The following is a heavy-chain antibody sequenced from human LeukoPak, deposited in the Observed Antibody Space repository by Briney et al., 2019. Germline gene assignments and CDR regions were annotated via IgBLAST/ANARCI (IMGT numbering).Heavy chain of an antibody. CDR1: GFTFSSYS. CDR2: ISSSSSYI. CDR3: ARGTCSGGSCVDYYHYGMDV. D-gene: IGHD2-15*01. V-gene: IGHV3-21*01. J-gene: IGHJ6*02. Sequence: PGGSLRLSCAASGFTFSSYSMNWVRQAPGKGLEWVSSISSSSSYIYYADSVKGRFTISRDNAKNSLYLQMNSLRAEDTAVYYCARGTCSGGSCVDYYHYGMDVWGQGSTVTVSS.